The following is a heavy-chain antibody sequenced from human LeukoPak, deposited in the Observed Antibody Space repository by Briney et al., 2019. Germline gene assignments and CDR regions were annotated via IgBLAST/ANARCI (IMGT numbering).Heavy chain of an antibody. J-gene: IGHJ4*02. CDR1: GDSVSSNSAA. Sequence: SQTPSLTCAISGDSVSSNSAAWHWIRQSPSRGLEWLGRTYYRSKWYNDYAVSVKSRITNNPDTSKNQFSLQLNSVTPEDTAVYYCAREPGQQVGSYYFDYWGQGTLVTVSS. CDR3: AREPGQQVGSYYFDY. D-gene: IGHD3-10*01. V-gene: IGHV6-1*01. CDR2: TYYRSKWYN.